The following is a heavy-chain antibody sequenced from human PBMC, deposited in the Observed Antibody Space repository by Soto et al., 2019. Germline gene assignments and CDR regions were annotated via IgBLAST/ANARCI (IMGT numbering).Heavy chain of an antibody. CDR3: AHRPSYCSGGSCYSGFDY. J-gene: IGHJ4*02. CDR2: IYWDDDK. CDR1: GFSLSTSGVG. D-gene: IGHD2-15*01. V-gene: IGHV2-5*02. Sequence: QITLKESGPTLVKPTQTLTLTCTFSGFSLSTSGVGVGWIRQPPGKALEWLALIYWDDDKRYSPSLKSRLTITKDTSNIQVVLTMTNMDPVDTATYYCAHRPSYCSGGSCYSGFDYWGQGTLVTVSS.